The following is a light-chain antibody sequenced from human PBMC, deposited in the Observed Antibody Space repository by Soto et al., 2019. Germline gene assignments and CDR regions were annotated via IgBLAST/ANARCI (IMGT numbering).Light chain of an antibody. CDR3: QQLNSYPPDST. CDR1: QGISSY. V-gene: IGKV1-9*01. CDR2: DAS. J-gene: IGKJ3*01. Sequence: QLTQSPSSLSASVGDSVTITCRASQGISSYLAWYQQKPGKAPKLLIYDASPLQSEVPSRFSGSGSGTDFTLTISSLQPEDFATYYCQQLNSYPPDSTFGPGTKVDIK.